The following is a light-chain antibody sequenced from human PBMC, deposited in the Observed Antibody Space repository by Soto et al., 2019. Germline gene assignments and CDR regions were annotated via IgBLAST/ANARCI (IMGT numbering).Light chain of an antibody. V-gene: IGKV1-27*01. CDR2: AAA. CDR3: QTYNRAPLVT. CDR1: QGIGSY. Sequence: DIQMTQSPSSLSASVGDRVTITCRASQGIGSYLAWYQHQPGNVPKLLIYAAATLQSGVPSRFSGSGSGTDFTLTISSLLPEDVATYYGQTYNRAPLVTFGPGTKVDI. J-gene: IGKJ3*01.